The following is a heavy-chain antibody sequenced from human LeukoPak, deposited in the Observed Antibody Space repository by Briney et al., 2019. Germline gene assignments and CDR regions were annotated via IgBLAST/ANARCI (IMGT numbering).Heavy chain of an antibody. Sequence: GESLKISCKGSGYSFTSYWIGWVRQMPGKGLEWMGIIYPGDSDTRYSPSFQGQVTISADKSVSTAYLQWSSLKASDTAMYYCARLGDPKWELVGSVCDYWGHGTLVTVSS. V-gene: IGHV5-51*01. CDR2: IYPGDSDT. CDR3: ARLGDPKWELVGSVCDY. J-gene: IGHJ4*01. D-gene: IGHD1-26*01. CDR1: GYSFTSYW.